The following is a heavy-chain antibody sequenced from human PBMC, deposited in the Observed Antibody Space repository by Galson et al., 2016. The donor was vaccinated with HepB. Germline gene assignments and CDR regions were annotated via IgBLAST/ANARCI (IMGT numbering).Heavy chain of an antibody. J-gene: IGHJ4*02. CDR2: IYSGGDT. Sequence: SLRLSCAASGVTVSNNYMSWVRQAPGRGLEWVSVIYSGGDTYYADSVKGRFTISRDNFENTVYLQMNSLRAEDTAVYYCARDRGQYNDYDSLFDYWGQGILVTVSS. CDR1: GVTVSNNY. D-gene: IGHD5-12*01. V-gene: IGHV3-66*01. CDR3: ARDRGQYNDYDSLFDY.